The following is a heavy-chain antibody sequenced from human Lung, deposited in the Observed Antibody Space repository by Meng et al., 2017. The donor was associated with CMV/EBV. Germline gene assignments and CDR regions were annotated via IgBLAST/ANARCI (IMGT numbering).Heavy chain of an antibody. J-gene: IGHJ5*02. V-gene: IGHV1-46*01. D-gene: IGHD6-13*01. CDR1: GYTFTSSY. CDR3: ARDHPPQSSSPPGVNWFDP. Sequence: ASXXVSXKASGYTFTSSYMSWGRQAPGQGLEWMGIINPTGGGTSYAQKFQGRVTMTRDTSTSTVYMELSSLRSEDTAVYYCARDHPPQSSSPPGVNWFDPWXQGTLVTVSS. CDR2: INPTGGGT.